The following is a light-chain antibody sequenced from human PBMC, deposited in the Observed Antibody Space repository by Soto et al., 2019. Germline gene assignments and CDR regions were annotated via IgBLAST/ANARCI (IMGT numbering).Light chain of an antibody. CDR1: SSNIGTYT. CDR2: SNN. Sequence: QSVLSQPPSASGTPGQRVTISCSGSSSNIGTYTVNWYQQVPGTAPKLLIYSNNQRPSGVPDRFSGSKSGTSASLAISGLQSEDEADYYCAAWDASLNGVIFGGGTKLTV. V-gene: IGLV1-44*01. J-gene: IGLJ2*01. CDR3: AAWDASLNGVI.